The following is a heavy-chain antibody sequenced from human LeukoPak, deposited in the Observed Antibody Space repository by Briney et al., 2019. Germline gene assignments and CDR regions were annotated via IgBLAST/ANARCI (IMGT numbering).Heavy chain of an antibody. V-gene: IGHV3-21*06. CDR1: GLTFSTSG. CDR3: ATETNGRHYDY. J-gene: IGHJ4*02. Sequence: PGGSLRLSCTASGLTFSTSGFNWVRQAPGKGLEWGASIGPTGSDRYHADSIKGRFTISRDNANNFLYLQMNSLRAEDTAVYYCATETNGRHYDYWGQGTLLTVSS. CDR2: IGPTGSDR. D-gene: IGHD1-14*01.